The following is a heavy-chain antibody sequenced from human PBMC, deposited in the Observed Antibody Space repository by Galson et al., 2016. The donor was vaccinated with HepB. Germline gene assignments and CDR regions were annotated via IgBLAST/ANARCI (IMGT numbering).Heavy chain of an antibody. CDR1: GFTFDDYA. V-gene: IGHV3-9*01. CDR3: ARDPYQWLSKYYFDY. Sequence: SLRLSCAASGFTFDDYAMHWVRHSPGKGLEWVAGINWNSGTVFYADSVKGRFTISRENNRNSIYLQMDNLSVEDTAFYFCARDPYQWLSKYYFDYWGQGALVTDSS. D-gene: IGHD6-19*01. CDR2: INWNSGTV. J-gene: IGHJ4*02.